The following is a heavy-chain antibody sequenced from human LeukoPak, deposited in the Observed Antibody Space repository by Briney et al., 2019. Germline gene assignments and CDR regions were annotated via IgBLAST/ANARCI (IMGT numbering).Heavy chain of an antibody. CDR1: GGSISSSSYY. J-gene: IGHJ6*03. CDR2: IYYSGST. D-gene: IGHD6-6*01. V-gene: IGHV4-39*07. CDR3: ARIGGLGIAARPNGGYYYYYMDV. Sequence: SETLSLTCTVSGGSISSSSYYWGWIRQPPGKGLEWIGSIYYSGSTNYNPSLKSRVTISVDTSKNQFSLKLSSVTAADTAVYYCARIGGLGIAARPNGGYYYYYMDVWGKGTTVTVSS.